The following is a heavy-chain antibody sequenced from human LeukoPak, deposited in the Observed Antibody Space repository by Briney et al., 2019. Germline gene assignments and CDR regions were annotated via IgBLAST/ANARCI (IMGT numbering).Heavy chain of an antibody. V-gene: IGHV1-3*01. D-gene: IGHD2-8*01. CDR3: ARLKYCTNGVCYAGFDY. CDR1: GYTFTSYA. J-gene: IGHJ4*02. CDR2: INAGNGNT. Sequence: ASVKVSCKASGYTFTSYAMHWVRQAPGQRLEWMGWINAGNGNTKYSQKFQGRVTITRDTSADTAYMELSSLRSEDTAVYYCARLKYCTNGVCYAGFDYWGQGALVTVSS.